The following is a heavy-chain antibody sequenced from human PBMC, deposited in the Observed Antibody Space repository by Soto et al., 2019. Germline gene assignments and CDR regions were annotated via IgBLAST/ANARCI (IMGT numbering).Heavy chain of an antibody. CDR3: ARDTAVLSSRLFNP. D-gene: IGHD5-12*01. Sequence: PGGSLRLSCAASGFTFSDYYMSWIRQAPGKGLEWISHISDSATTMYYADSVKGRFTISRDNARKSLFLHMNSLRAEDTAVYSCARDTAVLSSRLFNPWGQGTLVTVSS. V-gene: IGHV3-11*01. CDR2: ISDSATTM. J-gene: IGHJ5*02. CDR1: GFTFSDYY.